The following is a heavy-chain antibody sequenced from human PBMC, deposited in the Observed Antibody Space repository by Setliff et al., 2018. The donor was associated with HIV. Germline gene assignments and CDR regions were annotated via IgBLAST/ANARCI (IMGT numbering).Heavy chain of an antibody. J-gene: IGHJ4*02. CDR1: GHSITSDYQ. CDR2: IYHSGST. D-gene: IGHD4-17*01. V-gene: IGHV4-38-2*02. CDR3: VRVDYGDYDFDY. Sequence: SETLSLTCTVSGHSITSDYQWGWIRQPPGKGREWIGSIYHSGSTYYNPSLKSRVTISVDTTKSQISLKLISVIAADTAVFYCVRVDYGDYDFDYWGQGTLVTVSS.